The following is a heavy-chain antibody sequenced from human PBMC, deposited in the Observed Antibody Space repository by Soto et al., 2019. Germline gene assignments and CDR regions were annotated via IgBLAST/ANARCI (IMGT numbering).Heavy chain of an antibody. J-gene: IGHJ4*02. CDR3: VQTTGWPGFDF. CDR1: GFAVSSKY. D-gene: IGHD6-19*01. V-gene: IGHV3-53*01. Sequence: EVQLVESGGGLIQPGGSLRLSCAASGFAVSSKYMTWVRQAPGKGLEWVSVIYGGGTTYYADSVKGRFTISRETSKNTLYLQMHSLRAADTVVYYCVQTTGWPGFDFWGQGTLVTVSS. CDR2: IYGGGTT.